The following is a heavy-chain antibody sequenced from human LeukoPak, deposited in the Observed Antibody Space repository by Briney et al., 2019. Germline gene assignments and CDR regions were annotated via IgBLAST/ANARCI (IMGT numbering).Heavy chain of an antibody. Sequence: GGSLRLSCAASGFTFSSYEMNWVRQAPGKGLEWVSYISSSGSTIYYADSVKGRFTISRDNAKNSLYLQMNSLRAEDTAVYYCARKPDGRFLEWLSVDWGQGTLVTVFS. CDR2: ISSSGSTI. V-gene: IGHV3-48*03. D-gene: IGHD3-3*01. J-gene: IGHJ4*02. CDR1: GFTFSSYE. CDR3: ARKPDGRFLEWLSVD.